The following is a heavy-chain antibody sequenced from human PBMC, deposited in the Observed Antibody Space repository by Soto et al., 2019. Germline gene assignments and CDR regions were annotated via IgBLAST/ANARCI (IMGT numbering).Heavy chain of an antibody. J-gene: IGHJ4*02. CDR3: ARGGWRHIDY. V-gene: IGHV4-59*08. Sequence: SETLSLTCTVSGGSISTYYWSWIRQPPGKGLEWIGYFYYSGSTNYNPCLKSRVTISVDTSKNQFSLKLSSVTAADTAVYYCARGGWRHIDYWAQRTLVTVSS. CDR2: FYYSGST. CDR1: GGSISTYY. D-gene: IGHD3-3*01.